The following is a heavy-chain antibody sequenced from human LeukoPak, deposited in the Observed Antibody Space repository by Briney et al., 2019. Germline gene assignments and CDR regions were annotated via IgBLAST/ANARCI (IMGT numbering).Heavy chain of an antibody. J-gene: IGHJ4*02. CDR2: IIPILGIT. Sequence: GASVKVSCKASGGTFSTYTITWVRQAPGQGLEWMGRIIPILGITNYAQKFQGRVTITADKSTSTAYMELSSLRSEDTAVYFCARLHDYSDFGLDYWGQGTLVTVSS. V-gene: IGHV1-69*02. CDR3: ARLHDYSDFGLDY. D-gene: IGHD4-11*01. CDR1: GGTFSTYT.